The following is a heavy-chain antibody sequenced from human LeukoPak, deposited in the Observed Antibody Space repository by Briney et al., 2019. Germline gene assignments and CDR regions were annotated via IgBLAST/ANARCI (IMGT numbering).Heavy chain of an antibody. CDR2: MNSNSGNT. CDR1: GYTFTSYD. CDR3: TVVPASPAESYYFDY. J-gene: IGHJ4*02. D-gene: IGHD2-2*01. V-gene: IGHV1-8*01. Sequence: ASVKVSCKASGYTFTSYDINWVRQATGQGLEWMGWMNSNSGNTGYAQKFQGRVTMTRNTSISTAYMELSSLRSEDTAVYYCTVVPASPAESYYFDYWGQGTLVTVSS.